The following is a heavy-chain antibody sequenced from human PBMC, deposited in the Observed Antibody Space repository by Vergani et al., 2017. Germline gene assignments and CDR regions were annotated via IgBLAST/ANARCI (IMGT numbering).Heavy chain of an antibody. Sequence: QLQLQESGPGLVKPSETLSLTCTVSGGSISSSSYYWGWIRTPPGKGLEWIGSIYYSGSTYYNPSLKSRVTISVDTSKNQFSLKLSSVTAADTAVYYCARLDILTGHYFDYWGQGTLVTVSS. V-gene: IGHV4-39*01. J-gene: IGHJ4*02. CDR3: ARLDILTGHYFDY. CDR1: GGSISSSSYY. D-gene: IGHD3-9*01. CDR2: IYYSGST.